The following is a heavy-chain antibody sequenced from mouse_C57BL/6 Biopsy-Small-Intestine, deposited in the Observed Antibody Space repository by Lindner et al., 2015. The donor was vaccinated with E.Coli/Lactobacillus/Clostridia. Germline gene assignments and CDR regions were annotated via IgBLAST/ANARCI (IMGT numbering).Heavy chain of an antibody. D-gene: IGHD6-1*01. CDR1: GYTFTSYY. V-gene: IGHV1-64*01. CDR2: ISPSGGST. J-gene: IGHJ2*01. CDR3: ATPDSTSSSWYYFDY. Sequence: SVKVSCKASGYTFTSYYMHWVRQAPGQGLEWMGIISPSGGSTSYAQKFQGRVTMTRDTSTSTVYMELSSLRSEDTAVYYCATPDSTSSSWYYFDYWGQGTLVTVSS.